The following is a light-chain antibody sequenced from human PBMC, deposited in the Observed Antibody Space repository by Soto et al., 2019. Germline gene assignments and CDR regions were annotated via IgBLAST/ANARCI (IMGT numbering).Light chain of an antibody. CDR3: QAYDYSFTASV. CDR2: GNR. CDR1: SSNLGAGYD. J-gene: IGLJ3*02. Sequence: QSVLTQPPSVSGAPGQRVTLSCTGNSSNLGAGYDVHWYQQLPGAAPKLVIFGNRNRPSGVPERFSGSKSGTSASLAITGLQPEDEADYYCQAYDYSFTASVFGGGTKVTVL. V-gene: IGLV1-40*01.